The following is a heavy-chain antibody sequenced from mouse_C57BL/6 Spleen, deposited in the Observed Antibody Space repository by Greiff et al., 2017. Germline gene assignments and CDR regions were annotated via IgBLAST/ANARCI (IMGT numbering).Heavy chain of an antibody. J-gene: IGHJ2*01. CDR3: ARFYYGSSYFDY. D-gene: IGHD1-1*01. CDR2: IYPGDGDT. V-gene: IGHV1-82*01. Sequence: VQLQQSGPELVKPGASVKISCKASGYAFSSSWMNWVKQRPGKGLEWIGRIYPGDGDTTYNGKFKGKATLTADKSSSTAYMQLSSLTSEDSAVYFCARFYYGSSYFDYWGQGTTLTVSS. CDR1: GYAFSSSW.